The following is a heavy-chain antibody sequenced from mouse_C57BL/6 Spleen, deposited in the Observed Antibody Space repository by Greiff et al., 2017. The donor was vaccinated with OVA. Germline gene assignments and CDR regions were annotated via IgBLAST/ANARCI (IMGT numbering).Heavy chain of an antibody. V-gene: IGHV1-55*01. Sequence: QVQLQQPGAELVKPGASVKMSCKASGYTFTSYWITWVKQRPGQGLEWIGDIYPGSGSTNFNEKFKSKATLTVDTSSSTAYMQLSSLTSEDSAVYYCARSGYYYGSSYAWFAYWGQGTLVTVSA. D-gene: IGHD1-1*01. CDR3: ARSGYYYGSSYAWFAY. J-gene: IGHJ3*01. CDR1: GYTFTSYW. CDR2: IYPGSGST.